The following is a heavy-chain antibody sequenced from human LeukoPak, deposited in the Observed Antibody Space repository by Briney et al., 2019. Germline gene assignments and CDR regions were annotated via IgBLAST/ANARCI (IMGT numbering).Heavy chain of an antibody. D-gene: IGHD3-10*01. CDR1: GGSISSYY. CDR2: IYYSGST. Sequence: PSETLSLTCTVSGGSISSYYWSWIRQPPGKGLEWIGYIYYSGSTNYNPSLKSRVTISVDTSKNQFSLKLSSVTAADTAVYYCARDGDYGSGSYYDYYYYMDVWGKGTTVTISS. CDR3: ARDGDYGSGSYYDYYYYMDV. V-gene: IGHV4-59*12. J-gene: IGHJ6*03.